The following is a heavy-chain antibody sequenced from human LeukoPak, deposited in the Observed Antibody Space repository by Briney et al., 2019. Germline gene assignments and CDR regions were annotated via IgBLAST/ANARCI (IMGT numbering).Heavy chain of an antibody. CDR2: IYYSGST. CDR3: ARGKYYYDSSGYSNFDY. V-gene: IGHV4-31*03. D-gene: IGHD3-22*01. CDR1: GGSISSGGYY. Sequence: SETLSLTCTVSGGSISSGGYYWSWIRQYPGKGLEWIGYIYYSGSTYYNPSLKSRVTISVDTSKNQFSLKLSSVTAADTAVYYCARGKYYYDSSGYSNFDYWGQGTLVTVSS. J-gene: IGHJ4*02.